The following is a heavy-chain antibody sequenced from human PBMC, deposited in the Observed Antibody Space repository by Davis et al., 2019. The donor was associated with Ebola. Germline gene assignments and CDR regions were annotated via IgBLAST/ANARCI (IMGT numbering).Heavy chain of an antibody. J-gene: IGHJ4*02. CDR1: GGTFSSYA. Sequence: SVKVSCKASGGTFSSYAISWVRQAPGQGLEWMGRIIPILGIANYAQKFQGRVTITADKSTSTAYMELSSLRSEDTAVYYCARLYCSSTSCHFDYWGQGTLVTVSS. CDR2: IIPILGIA. D-gene: IGHD2-2*01. CDR3: ARLYCSSTSCHFDY. V-gene: IGHV1-69*04.